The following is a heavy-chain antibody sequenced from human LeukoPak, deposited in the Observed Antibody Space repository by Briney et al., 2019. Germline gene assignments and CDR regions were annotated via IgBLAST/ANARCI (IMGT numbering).Heavy chain of an antibody. Sequence: PGGSLRLSCEASGFTFSRSSMTWFGRPPGRGLDWFQIISGSGFTTYYADSVKGRFSISRDNSKNTLYLQVNSLRAEDTAVYYCAKSPMRNYDNSKTGYWGQGTLVTVSS. CDR1: GFTFSRSS. V-gene: IGHV3-23*01. CDR3: AKSPMRNYDNSKTGY. J-gene: IGHJ4*02. CDR2: ISGSGFTT. D-gene: IGHD3-22*01.